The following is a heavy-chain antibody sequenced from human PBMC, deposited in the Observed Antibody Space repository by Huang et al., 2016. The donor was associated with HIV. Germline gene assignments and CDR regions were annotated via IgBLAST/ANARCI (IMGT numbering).Heavy chain of an antibody. V-gene: IGHV3-48*02. J-gene: IGHJ4*02. CDR3: ARGAWYYDFWSGSLGFDY. CDR1: GFTFSSYS. D-gene: IGHD3-3*01. Sequence: EVQLVESGGGLVQPGGSLRLSCADSGFTFSSYSMNWGRQAPGKGLEWVSYIRSSSSTIYYADSVKGRFTISRDNAKNSLYLQRNSLRDEDTAVYYCARGAWYYDFWSGSLGFDYWGQGTLVTVSS. CDR2: IRSSSSTI.